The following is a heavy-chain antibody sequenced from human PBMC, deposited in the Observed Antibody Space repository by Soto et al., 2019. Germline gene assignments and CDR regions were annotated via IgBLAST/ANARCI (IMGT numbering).Heavy chain of an antibody. Sequence: GESLKISCKGSGYSFTSYWIGWVRQMPGKGLEWMGIIYPGDSDTRYSPSFQGQVTISADKSISTAYLQWSSLKASDTAMYYCPRHEAAAGTYYYYYYGMDVWGQGTTVTVS. CDR3: PRHEAAAGTYYYYYYGMDV. J-gene: IGHJ6*02. CDR2: IYPGDSDT. D-gene: IGHD6-13*01. V-gene: IGHV5-51*01. CDR1: GYSFTSYW.